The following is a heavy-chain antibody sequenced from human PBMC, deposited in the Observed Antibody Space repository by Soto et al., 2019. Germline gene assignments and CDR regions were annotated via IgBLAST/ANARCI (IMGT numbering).Heavy chain of an antibody. D-gene: IGHD3-22*01. Sequence: QVQLVQSGAEVKKPGASVKVSCKASGYTFTSYGISWVRQAPGQGLEWMGWISAYNGNSNYAQKLQGRVTMTTDTSTSKAYRELRSLRSDDTPVYYCARVHYDSSGYYYYYYGMDVWGQGTTVTVSS. CDR3: ARVHYDSSGYYYYYYGMDV. CDR2: ISAYNGNS. V-gene: IGHV1-18*01. CDR1: GYTFTSYG. J-gene: IGHJ6*02.